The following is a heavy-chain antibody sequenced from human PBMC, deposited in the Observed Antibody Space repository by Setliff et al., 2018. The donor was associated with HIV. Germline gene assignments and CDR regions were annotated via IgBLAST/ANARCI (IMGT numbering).Heavy chain of an antibody. CDR3: ARQLSNSLDY. CDR1: GYTFTDYF. V-gene: IGHV1-2*02. Sequence: SVNVSCKASGYTFTDYFLHWVRQAPGQGLEWMGWISPHNGDKNIPQRFRGRVTLTRDMSISTAYMELSGLRSDDTAMYYCARQLSNSLDYWGQGTLVTVS. D-gene: IGHD7-27*01. J-gene: IGHJ4*02. CDR2: ISPHNGDK.